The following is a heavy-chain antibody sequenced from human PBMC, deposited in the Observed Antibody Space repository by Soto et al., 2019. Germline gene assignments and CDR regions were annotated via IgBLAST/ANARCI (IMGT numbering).Heavy chain of an antibody. J-gene: IGHJ6*02. D-gene: IGHD1-26*01. CDR1: GFTFSNYG. CDR2: IWHDGNNK. CDR3: ASDLVGASDSYGLDV. Sequence: GGSLRLSCAASGFTFSNYGMHWVRQAPGKGLEWVAIIWHDGNNKYYADSVRGRFIISRDNSKNRLYLQMNSLRAEDTAGYYCASDLVGASDSYGLDVWGQGTPVTVSS. V-gene: IGHV3-33*01.